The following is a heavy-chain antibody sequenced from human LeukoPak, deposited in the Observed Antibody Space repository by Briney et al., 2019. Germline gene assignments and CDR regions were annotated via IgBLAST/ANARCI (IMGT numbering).Heavy chain of an antibody. V-gene: IGHV3-30*02. D-gene: IGHD1-26*01. CDR3: AKVVFSGNAFDI. CDR2: IRYDGSNK. Sequence: PGGSLRLSCAASGFTFSTYGMHWVRQAPGKGLEWVAFIRYDGSNKYYADSVKGRFTISRDNSKNTLSLQMNSLRAEDTAVYYCAKVVFSGNAFDIWGQGTMVTVSS. CDR1: GFTFSTYG. J-gene: IGHJ3*02.